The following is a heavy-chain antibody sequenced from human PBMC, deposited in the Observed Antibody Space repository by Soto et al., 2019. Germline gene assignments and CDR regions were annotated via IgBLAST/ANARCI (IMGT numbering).Heavy chain of an antibody. Sequence: GGSLRLSCTASGFTFDDYAMHWVRQAPGKGLEWVSGISWNSGSIGYADSVKGRFTISRDNAKNSLYLQMNSLRAEDTALYYCAKTRRRYFDWPFDIWGQGTMVTVSS. CDR3: AKTRRRYFDWPFDI. CDR1: GFTFDDYA. J-gene: IGHJ3*02. D-gene: IGHD3-9*01. V-gene: IGHV3-9*01. CDR2: ISWNSGSI.